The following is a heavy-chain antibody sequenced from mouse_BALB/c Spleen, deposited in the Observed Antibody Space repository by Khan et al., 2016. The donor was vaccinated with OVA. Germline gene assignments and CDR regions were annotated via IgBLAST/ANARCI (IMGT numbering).Heavy chain of an antibody. V-gene: IGHV3-2*02. J-gene: IGHJ3*01. CDR2: INYSGNT. CDR1: GYSITSEYA. D-gene: IGHD2-4*01. Sequence: EVQLQESGPGLVKPSQSLSLTCTVTGYSITSEYAWNWIRQFPGNKLEWMGYINYSGNTRFTPSLNSLTSITRDSSKNQFFLQLSSVTTEDTATYYCARKDYYDYDPFPYWGQGTLVTVSA. CDR3: ARKDYYDYDPFPY.